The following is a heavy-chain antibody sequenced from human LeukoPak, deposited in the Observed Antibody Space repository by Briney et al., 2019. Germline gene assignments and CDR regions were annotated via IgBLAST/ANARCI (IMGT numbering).Heavy chain of an antibody. Sequence: SETLSLTCAVYGGSFSGYYWSWIRQPPGKGLEWIWEINHSGSTNYNPSLKSRATISVDTSKNQFSLKLSSVTAADTAVYYCARSTRGYYDFWSYFFDYWGQGTLVTVSS. J-gene: IGHJ4*02. CDR2: INHSGST. D-gene: IGHD3-3*01. CDR1: GGSFSGYY. CDR3: ARSTRGYYDFWSYFFDY. V-gene: IGHV4-34*01.